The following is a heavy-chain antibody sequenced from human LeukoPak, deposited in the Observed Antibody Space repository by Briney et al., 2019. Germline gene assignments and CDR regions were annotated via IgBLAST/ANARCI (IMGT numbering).Heavy chain of an antibody. D-gene: IGHD3-9*01. CDR2: ISAYNGNT. CDR1: GYTFTSYG. J-gene: IGHJ3*02. CDR3: ARDGRVLRYYGAFDI. V-gene: IGHV1-18*01. Sequence: GASVKVSCKASGYTFTSYGISWVRQAPGQGLEWMGWISAYNGNTNYAQKLQGRVTMTTDTSTSTAYMELRSLRSDDTAVYYCARDGRVLRYYGAFDIWGQGTMVTVSS.